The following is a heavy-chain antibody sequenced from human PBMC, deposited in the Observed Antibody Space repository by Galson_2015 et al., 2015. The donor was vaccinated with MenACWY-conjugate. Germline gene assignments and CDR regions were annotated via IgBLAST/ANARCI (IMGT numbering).Heavy chain of an antibody. D-gene: IGHD5-12*01. Sequence: SETLSLTCTVSGGSIISSSYYWAWIRQPPGKGLECVGSIFHSGSTYYNPSLKSRLTISVDTSKSQFSLKLTSVTAADTAVYYCARGNRPDSAYGAFDSWGQGTLVTVSS. CDR1: GGSIISSSYY. CDR3: ARGNRPDSAYGAFDS. J-gene: IGHJ4*02. CDR2: IFHSGST. V-gene: IGHV4-39*07.